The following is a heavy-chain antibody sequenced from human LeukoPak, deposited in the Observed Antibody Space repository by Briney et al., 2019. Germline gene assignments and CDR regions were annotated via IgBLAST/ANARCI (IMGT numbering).Heavy chain of an antibody. CDR3: ATDLYSSSSSYFHP. V-gene: IGHV1-69*04. CDR1: GGTFSSYA. Sequence: SVKVSCKASGGTFSSYAISWVRQAPGQGLEWMGRIIPILGIANYAQKFQGRVTITADKSTSTAYMELSSLRSEDTAVYYCATDLYSSSSSYFHPWGQGTLVAVSS. CDR2: IIPILGIA. J-gene: IGHJ1*01. D-gene: IGHD6-6*01.